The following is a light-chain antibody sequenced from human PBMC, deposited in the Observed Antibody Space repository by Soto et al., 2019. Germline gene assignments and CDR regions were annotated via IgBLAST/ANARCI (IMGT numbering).Light chain of an antibody. CDR2: DTT. J-gene: IGLJ1*01. Sequence: QAVVTQEPSLTVSPGGTVTLTCGSSTGAVTSGHYPYWFQQKPGQAPRTLIFDTTNKHSWTPARFSGSLLGDKAALTLSGAQPEDEADYYCLLSYSGSRGVFGTGTKLTVL. CDR1: TGAVTSGHY. CDR3: LLSYSGSRGV. V-gene: IGLV7-46*01.